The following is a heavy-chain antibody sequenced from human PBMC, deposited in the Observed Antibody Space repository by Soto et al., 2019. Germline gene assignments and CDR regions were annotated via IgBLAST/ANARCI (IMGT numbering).Heavy chain of an antibody. Sequence: EVQLLESGGGLVQPGGSLRLSCAASGFTFSSYAMSWVLQAPGKGLEWVSAISGSGGSTYYADSVKGRFTISRDNSKNTLYLQMNSLRAEDTAVYYCAKGPYSGSYDYYYYGMDVWGQGTTVTVSS. CDR2: ISGSGGST. CDR1: GFTFSSYA. J-gene: IGHJ6*02. V-gene: IGHV3-23*01. D-gene: IGHD1-26*01. CDR3: AKGPYSGSYDYYYYGMDV.